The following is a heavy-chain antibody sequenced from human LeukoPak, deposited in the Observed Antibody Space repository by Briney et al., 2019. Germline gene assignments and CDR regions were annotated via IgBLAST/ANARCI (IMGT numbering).Heavy chain of an antibody. Sequence: SQTLSLTCAISGDSVSSNSAAWNWLRQSPSRGLEWLRRTYYRSKWYNDYAESVKSRITINPDTSKNQFSLQLNSVTPEDTAVYYCTRDEQWLVYFDYWGQGTLVTVSS. V-gene: IGHV6-1*01. D-gene: IGHD6-19*01. J-gene: IGHJ4*02. CDR3: TRDEQWLVYFDY. CDR1: GDSVSSNSAA. CDR2: TYYRSKWYN.